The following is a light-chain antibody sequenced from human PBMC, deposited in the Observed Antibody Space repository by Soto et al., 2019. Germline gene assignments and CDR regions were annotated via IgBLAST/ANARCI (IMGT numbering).Light chain of an antibody. CDR2: AAS. Sequence: EIVLMQSPGTLSLSPGERATLSCRASQYMTRTYIAWYQQKPGQAPRLLIYAASNRATGIPDKFSGSGSGADYSLTISRLEPEDSEVYYCHQYDKAPQTFGQGTKVEIK. CDR1: QYMTRTY. CDR3: HQYDKAPQT. V-gene: IGKV3-20*01. J-gene: IGKJ2*01.